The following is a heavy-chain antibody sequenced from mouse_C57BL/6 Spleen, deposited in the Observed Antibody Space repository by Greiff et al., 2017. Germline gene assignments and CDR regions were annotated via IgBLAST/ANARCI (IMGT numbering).Heavy chain of an antibody. CDR3: ARSEDYYGSSPAWFAY. Sequence: VQLQQSGPELVKPGASVKISCKASGYTFTDYYMNWVKQSHGKSLEWIGDINPNNGGTSYNQKFKGKATLTVDKSSSTAYMELRSLTSEDSAVYYCARSEDYYGSSPAWFAYWGQGTLVTVSA. J-gene: IGHJ3*01. CDR2: INPNNGGT. D-gene: IGHD1-1*01. CDR1: GYTFTDYY. V-gene: IGHV1-26*01.